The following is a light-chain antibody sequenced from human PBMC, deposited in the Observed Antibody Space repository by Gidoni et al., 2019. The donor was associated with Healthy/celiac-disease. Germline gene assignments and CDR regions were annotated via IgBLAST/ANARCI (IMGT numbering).Light chain of an antibody. CDR3: QQYNNWPPLT. CDR1: QSVNSN. V-gene: IGKV3-15*01. J-gene: IGKJ4*01. CDR2: GAS. Sequence: IVMMQSPATLSVSPGERATLSCRASQSVNSNLAWYQQKPGQAPRLLIYGASTRATGIPARFSGSGSGTEFTLTISSLQSEDFAVYYCQQYNNWPPLTFGGGTKVEIK.